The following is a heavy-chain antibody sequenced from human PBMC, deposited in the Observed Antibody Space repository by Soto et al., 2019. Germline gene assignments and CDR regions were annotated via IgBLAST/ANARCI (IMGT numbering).Heavy chain of an antibody. J-gene: IGHJ5*02. CDR1: GYSIGSGYY. CDR2: IYHSGST. V-gene: IGHV4-38-2*02. Sequence: SETLSLTCAVSGYSIGSGYYWAWIRQPPGKGLEWIGSIYHSGSTSYNPSLKNRVTISIDTSKNQFSPKLTSVTAADTAVYYCARDDNWFDPWGQGTLVTVSS. CDR3: ARDDNWFDP.